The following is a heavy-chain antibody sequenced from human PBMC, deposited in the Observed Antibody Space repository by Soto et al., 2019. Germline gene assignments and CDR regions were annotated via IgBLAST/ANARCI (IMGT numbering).Heavy chain of an antibody. CDR2: INPKSGGT. CDR3: ARAQDYYDSSGYYGNDAFDI. V-gene: IGHV1-2*02. Sequence: ASVKVSCKAAGYTFTGYYMHWVRQAPGQGLEWMGWINPKSGGTNYAQKFQGRVTMTRDTSISTAYMELSRLRSDDTAVYYCARAQDYYDSSGYYGNDAFDIWGQGTMVTVSS. J-gene: IGHJ3*02. CDR1: GYTFTGYY. D-gene: IGHD3-22*01.